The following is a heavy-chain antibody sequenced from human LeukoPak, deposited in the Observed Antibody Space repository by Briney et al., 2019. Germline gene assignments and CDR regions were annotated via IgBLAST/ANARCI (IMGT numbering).Heavy chain of an antibody. CDR3: ARDIGGDGYSHFDY. CDR2: VYRDDRT. J-gene: IGHJ4*02. Sequence: GGSLRLSCAASGFTFTNYEMNWVRQAPGKGLEWVSIVYRDDRTSYADSVKGRFTISRDNSKNTLYLQMNSLRTEDTAVYYCARDIGGDGYSHFDYWGQGTLVTVSS. D-gene: IGHD5-24*01. V-gene: IGHV3-53*01. CDR1: GFTFTNYE.